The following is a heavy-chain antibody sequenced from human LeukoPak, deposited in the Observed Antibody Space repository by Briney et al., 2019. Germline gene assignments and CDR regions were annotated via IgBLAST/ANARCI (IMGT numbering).Heavy chain of an antibody. Sequence: EASVKVSCKASGGTFSSYAISWVRQAPGQGLEWMGGIIPIFGTANYAQKFQGRVTITADKSTSTAYMELSSLRSEDTAVYYCAGVSGDIVVVPAAYYYYYGMDVWGKGTTVTVSS. D-gene: IGHD2-2*01. CDR2: IIPIFGTA. V-gene: IGHV1-69*06. J-gene: IGHJ6*04. CDR1: GGTFSSYA. CDR3: AGVSGDIVVVPAAYYYYYGMDV.